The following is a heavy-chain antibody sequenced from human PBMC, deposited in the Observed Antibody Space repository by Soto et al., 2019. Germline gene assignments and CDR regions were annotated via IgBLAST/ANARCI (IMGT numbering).Heavy chain of an antibody. J-gene: IGHJ2*01. Sequence: PGRSLRLSCAASGFTFSSYAMTWVRQAPGKGLEWVSSVTSSGDWTFHADSVKGRFAISRDNSKHTLFLEMNSLRVEDTALYYCVGAPVATNWHFELWGRGTLVTVSS. CDR1: GFTFSSYA. CDR2: VTSSGDWT. CDR3: VGAPVATNWHFEL. D-gene: IGHD2-2*01. V-gene: IGHV3-23*01.